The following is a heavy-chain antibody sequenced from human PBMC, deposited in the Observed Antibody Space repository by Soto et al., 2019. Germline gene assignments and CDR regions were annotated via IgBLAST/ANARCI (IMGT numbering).Heavy chain of an antibody. Sequence: ALVTVSGKASGGTFSSYAISWVRQAPGQGLEWMGWISAYNGNTNYARKLQGRVTMTTDTSTSTAYMELRSLRSDDTAVYYCARASGSSYWFDPWGQGTLVTVSS. CDR3: ARASGSSYWFDP. V-gene: IGHV1-18*01. D-gene: IGHD1-26*01. CDR2: ISAYNGNT. J-gene: IGHJ5*02. CDR1: GGTFSSYA.